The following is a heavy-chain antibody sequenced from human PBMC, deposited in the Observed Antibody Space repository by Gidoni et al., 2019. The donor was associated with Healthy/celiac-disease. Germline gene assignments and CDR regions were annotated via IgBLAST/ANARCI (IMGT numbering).Heavy chain of an antibody. CDR2: ISYDGSNK. D-gene: IGHD5-12*01. J-gene: IGHJ6*02. CDR1: GFTFSSYG. V-gene: IGHV3-30*18. Sequence: QVQLVESGGGVVQPGRSLRLSCAASGFTFSSYGLHWVRQAPGKGLEWVAVISYDGSNKYYADSVKGRFTISRDNSKNTLYLQMNSLRVEDTAVYYCAKDSLLKVATIWSNYYGMDVWGQGTTVTVSS. CDR3: AKDSLLKVATIWSNYYGMDV.